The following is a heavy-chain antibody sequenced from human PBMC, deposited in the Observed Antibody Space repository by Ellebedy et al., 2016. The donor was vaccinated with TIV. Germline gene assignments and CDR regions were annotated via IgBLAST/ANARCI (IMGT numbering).Heavy chain of an antibody. CDR2: ISAHNGNT. Sequence: AASVKVSCKASGYTFTSYGISWVRQAPGQGLEWIGWISAHNGNTNHAQKFQGRVTLTADTSTGSVYMDPRSLRSDDTAVYFCARDYYFGSGSFYNPSPSIDYWGQGTLVTVSS. CDR1: GYTFTSYG. D-gene: IGHD3-10*01. V-gene: IGHV1-18*01. J-gene: IGHJ4*02. CDR3: ARDYYFGSGSFYNPSPSIDY.